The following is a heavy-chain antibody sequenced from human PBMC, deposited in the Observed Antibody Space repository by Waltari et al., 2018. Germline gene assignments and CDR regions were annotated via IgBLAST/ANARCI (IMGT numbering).Heavy chain of an antibody. CDR2: INAGNGNT. V-gene: IGHV1-3*01. D-gene: IGHD3-3*01. J-gene: IGHJ6*02. Sequence: QVQLVQSGAEVKKPGASVKVSCKASGYTFTSYAMHWVRQAPGQRLEWMGWINAGNGNTKYSQKFQGRVTITRDTSASTAYMELSILRSEDTAVYYCARVRLRFLEWLNNYYGMDVWGQGTTVTVSS. CDR3: ARVRLRFLEWLNNYYGMDV. CDR1: GYTFTSYA.